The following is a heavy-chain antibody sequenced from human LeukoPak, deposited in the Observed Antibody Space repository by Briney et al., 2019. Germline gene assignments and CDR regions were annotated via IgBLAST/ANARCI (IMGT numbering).Heavy chain of an antibody. CDR2: IKQDGSKK. CDR3: TRVGYIDEGIDY. V-gene: IGHV3-7*04. D-gene: IGHD5-24*01. Sequence: GGSLRLSCAASGFIFSNYGMNWVRQAPGKGLEWVANIKQDGSKKSYVDSVKGRFTISRDNAKNSLYLQMNSLRAEDTAIYYCTRVGYIDEGIDYWGQGTLVTVSS. CDR1: GFIFSNYG. J-gene: IGHJ4*02.